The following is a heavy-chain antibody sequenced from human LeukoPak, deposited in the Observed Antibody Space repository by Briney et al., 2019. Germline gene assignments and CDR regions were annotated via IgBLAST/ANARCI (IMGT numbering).Heavy chain of an antibody. V-gene: IGHV3-23*01. D-gene: IGHD7-27*01. CDR2: VRVSDET. Sequence: PGGSLRLSCAASGFTFSNYAMNWVRQAPGKGLEWVSGVRVSDETYYADAVKGRFTISRDNYENTLYLQMSGLRAEDTAVYYCAKGTGDAGYYFDYWGRGTLVTVSS. CDR1: GFTFSNYA. J-gene: IGHJ4*02. CDR3: AKGTGDAGYYFDY.